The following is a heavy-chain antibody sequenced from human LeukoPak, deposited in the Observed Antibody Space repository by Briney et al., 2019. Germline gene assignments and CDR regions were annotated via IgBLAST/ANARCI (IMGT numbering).Heavy chain of an antibody. D-gene: IGHD2-15*01. V-gene: IGHV3-23*01. CDR3: VKGKFLLSN. Sequence: GGSLRLSCAVSGFTFSSYAMSWVRQAPGKGLEWVSGISGSGSSTYYADSVKGRFTISRDNFKNTLYLQMNSLRAEDTAVYYCVKGKFLLSNWGQGTLVTVSS. J-gene: IGHJ4*02. CDR2: ISGSGSST. CDR1: GFTFSSYA.